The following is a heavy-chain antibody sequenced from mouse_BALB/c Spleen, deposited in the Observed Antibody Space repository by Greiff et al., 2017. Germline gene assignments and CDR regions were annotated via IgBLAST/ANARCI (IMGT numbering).Heavy chain of an antibody. V-gene: IGHV1-80*01. CDR2: IYPGDGDT. CDR1: GYAFSSYW. J-gene: IGHJ4*01. CDR3: ARLPFDYAMDY. Sequence: VQLQQSGAELVRPGSSVKISCKASGYAFSSYWMNWVKQRPGQGLEWIGQIYPGDGDTNYNGKFKGKATLTADKSSSTAYMQLSSLTSEDSAVYFCARLPFDYAMDYWGQGTSVTVSS.